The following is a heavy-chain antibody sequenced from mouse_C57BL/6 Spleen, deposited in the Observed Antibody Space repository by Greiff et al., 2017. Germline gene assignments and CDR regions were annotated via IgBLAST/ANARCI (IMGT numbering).Heavy chain of an antibody. Sequence: EVKLVESGGGLVQPGGSMKLSCAASGFTFSDAWMDWVRQSPEKGLEWVAEIRNKANNHATYYAESVKGRFTISRDDSKRSVYLQMNSLRAEDTGIYYCTRRANFYWYFDVWGTGTTVTVSS. CDR3: TRRANFYWYFDV. CDR1: GFTFSDAW. J-gene: IGHJ1*03. D-gene: IGHD3-1*01. CDR2: IRNKANNHAT. V-gene: IGHV6-6*01.